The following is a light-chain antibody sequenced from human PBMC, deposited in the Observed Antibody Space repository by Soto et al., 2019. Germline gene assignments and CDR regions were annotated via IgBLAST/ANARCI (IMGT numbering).Light chain of an antibody. J-gene: IGKJ4*01. CDR3: QKYNSDPLT. V-gene: IGKV1-5*03. CDR2: KAS. Sequence: DIQMTQSPSTLSASVGDRVTITCRASQSISSWLAWYQQKPGKAPNLLIYKASSVESGVPSRFSGSGSGTEITLTISSLRRDDFATDYCQKYNSDPLTFGEGTKVETK. CDR1: QSISSW.